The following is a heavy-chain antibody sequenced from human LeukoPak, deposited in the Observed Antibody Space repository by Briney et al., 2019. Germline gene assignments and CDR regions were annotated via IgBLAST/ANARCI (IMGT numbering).Heavy chain of an antibody. V-gene: IGHV3-21*01. CDR2: ISSSSSFI. J-gene: IGHJ4*02. Sequence: GGSLRLSCAASGFTFSSYSMDWVRQAPGKGLEWVSSISSSSSFIYYADSVKGRFTISRDNAKNSLYLQMNSLRAEDTAVYYCARTRENTVVTPFDYWGQGTLVTVSS. CDR3: ARTRENTVVTPFDY. D-gene: IGHD4-23*01. CDR1: GFTFSSYS.